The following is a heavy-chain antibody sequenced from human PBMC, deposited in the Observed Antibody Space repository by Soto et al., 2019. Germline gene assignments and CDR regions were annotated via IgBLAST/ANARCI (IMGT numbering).Heavy chain of an antibody. V-gene: IGHV1-69*01. CDR1: GGTPSNSA. J-gene: IGHJ6*02. CDR3: AGGRIVVVGSRAYSGMDV. Sequence: QVHLLLQSGAEVKKPWSSVKVSCKASGGTPSNSAISWVRQAPGQGLEWMGGIIPVFGLVKYAQNFQGRVTITADESTNTAYMELSSLRPEDTAVYYCAGGRIVVVGSRAYSGMDVWGQGTTVTVSS. CDR2: IIPVFGLV. D-gene: IGHD3-22*01.